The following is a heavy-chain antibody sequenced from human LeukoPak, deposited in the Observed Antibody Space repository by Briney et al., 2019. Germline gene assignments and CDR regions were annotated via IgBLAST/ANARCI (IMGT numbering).Heavy chain of an antibody. V-gene: IGHV3-48*02. CDR3: TRESGSGSYSDY. J-gene: IGHJ4*02. Sequence: GGSLRLSCAASGFTFSSYNMNWVRQAPGKGLEWLSYISATGSSIYHADSVKGRFTISRDNAKNSLYPQMNSLRDEDTAVYFCTRESGSGSYSDYWGQGTLVTVSS. CDR2: ISATGSSI. D-gene: IGHD1-26*01. CDR1: GFTFSSYN.